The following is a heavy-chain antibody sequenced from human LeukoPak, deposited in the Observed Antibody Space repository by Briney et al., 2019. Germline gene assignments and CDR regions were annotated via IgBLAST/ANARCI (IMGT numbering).Heavy chain of an antibody. CDR3: ARGGYSHNMDV. V-gene: IGHV3-74*01. CDR1: GFTFTNYW. D-gene: IGHD4-11*01. J-gene: IGHJ6*03. Sequence: GGSLRISCEASGFTFTNYWIHWVRQAPGKGLEWVSRINNDGSDTIFADSVRGRFTTSRDNSKNTLYLQMNSLRAEDTAVYYCARGGYSHNMDVWGKGTTVTVSS. CDR2: INNDGSDT.